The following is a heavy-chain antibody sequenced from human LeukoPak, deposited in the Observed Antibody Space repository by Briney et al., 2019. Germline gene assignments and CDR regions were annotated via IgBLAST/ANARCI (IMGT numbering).Heavy chain of an antibody. CDR3: ASPSTIGYSSAWYVLADAFDI. J-gene: IGHJ3*02. CDR1: GFSISSGYY. Sequence: PSETLSLTCTVSGFSISSGYYWGWIRQPPGKGLEWIGSIYHSGSTYYNPSLKSRVTISVDTSKNQFSLKLSSVTAADTAVYYCASPSTIGYSSAWYVLADAFDIWGQGIMVTVSS. V-gene: IGHV4-38-2*02. CDR2: IYHSGST. D-gene: IGHD6-19*01.